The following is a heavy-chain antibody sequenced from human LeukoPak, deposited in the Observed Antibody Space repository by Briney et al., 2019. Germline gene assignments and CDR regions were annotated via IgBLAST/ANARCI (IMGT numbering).Heavy chain of an antibody. CDR1: GGSISSGSYY. Sequence: KTSETLSLTCTVSGGSISSGSYYWSWIRQPPGKGLEWIGYIYYSGSTNYNPSLKSRVTISVDTSKNQFSLKLSSVTAADTAVYYCARLPRPKTTLGAFDIWGQGTMVTVSS. D-gene: IGHD4-23*01. V-gene: IGHV4-61*01. CDR2: IYYSGST. J-gene: IGHJ3*02. CDR3: ARLPRPKTTLGAFDI.